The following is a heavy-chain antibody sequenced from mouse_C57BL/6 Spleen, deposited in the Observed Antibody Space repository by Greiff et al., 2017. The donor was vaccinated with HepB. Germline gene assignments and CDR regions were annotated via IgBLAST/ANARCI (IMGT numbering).Heavy chain of an antibody. D-gene: IGHD2-5*01. CDR3: ARSAYYSNSFDY. CDR2: IYPGDGDT. J-gene: IGHJ2*01. CDR1: GYAFSSYW. V-gene: IGHV1-80*01. Sequence: QVQLQQSGAELVKPGASVKISCKASGYAFSSYWMNWVKQRPGKGLEWIGQIYPGDGDTNYNGKFKGKATLTADKSSSTAYMQLSSLTSEDSAVYFCARSAYYSNSFDYWGQGTTLTVSS.